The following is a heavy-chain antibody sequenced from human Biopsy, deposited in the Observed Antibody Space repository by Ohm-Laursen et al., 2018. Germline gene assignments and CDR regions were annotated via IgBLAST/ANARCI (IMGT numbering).Heavy chain of an antibody. CDR3: AGVVLGPTNDAFDL. CDR1: GGDINNYY. V-gene: IGHV4-4*07. CDR2: IYPGGST. Sequence: TLSLTCNVSGGDINNYYWSWIRQPAGKGLEWIGRIYPGGSTNYNPSLKSRVTMSVDTSKKQLSLRLRSVTAADTALYYCAGVVLGPTNDAFDLWGQGTMVAVSS. D-gene: IGHD3-22*01. J-gene: IGHJ3*01.